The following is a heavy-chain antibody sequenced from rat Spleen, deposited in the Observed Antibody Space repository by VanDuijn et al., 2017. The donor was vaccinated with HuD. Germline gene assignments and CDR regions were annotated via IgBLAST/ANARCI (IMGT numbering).Heavy chain of an antibody. D-gene: IGHD1-10*01. CDR1: GFTFNDYW. CDR3: IRGGNYDYDH. J-gene: IGHJ2*01. V-gene: IGHV5-31*01. CDR2: ITNTGNTP. Sequence: EVQLVESGGGQVQPGRSLKLSCVGSGFTFNDYWMTWIRQAPGKGLEWIASITNTGNTPYYSHSVKGRFTISRENAKNTLYLQMNSLRSDDTATYYCIRGGNYDYDHCGQGLMVTVSS.